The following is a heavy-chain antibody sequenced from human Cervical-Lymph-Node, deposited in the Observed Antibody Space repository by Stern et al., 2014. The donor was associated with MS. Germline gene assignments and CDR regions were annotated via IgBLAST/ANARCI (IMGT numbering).Heavy chain of an antibody. CDR2: IGVRSDWT. Sequence: EVHLVVSGGGLVQPGESLRLSCAASGFTFSGSGMTWVRQAPGKGLEWGSAIGVRSDWTDYADSVRGRFTISRDNSKNRLYLQMNSLKAEDTAVYYCAKGATNVDYWGQGTLVTVSS. J-gene: IGHJ4*02. CDR3: AKGATNVDY. V-gene: IGHV3-23*04. CDR1: GFTFSGSG.